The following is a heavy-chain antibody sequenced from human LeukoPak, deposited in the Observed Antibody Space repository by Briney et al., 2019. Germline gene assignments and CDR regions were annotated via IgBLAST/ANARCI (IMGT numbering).Heavy chain of an antibody. Sequence: GGSLRLSCAASGFTFSSYSMNWVRQAPGKGLEWVSVIYSGGNTYYADSVKGRFTISRDNSKNTLYLQMNSLRAEDTAVYYCARDWGFDYWGQGTLVTVSS. CDR2: IYSGGNT. D-gene: IGHD3-16*01. V-gene: IGHV3-66*01. CDR3: ARDWGFDY. J-gene: IGHJ4*02. CDR1: GFTFSSYS.